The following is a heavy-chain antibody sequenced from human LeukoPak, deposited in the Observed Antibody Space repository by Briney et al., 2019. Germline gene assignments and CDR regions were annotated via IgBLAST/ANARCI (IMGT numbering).Heavy chain of an antibody. D-gene: IGHD6-13*01. CDR2: IYYIGTT. CDR3: ARKSYSDSWYADY. CDR1: GDSISGHY. J-gene: IGHJ4*02. Sequence: SETLSLTCTVSGDSISGHYWSWIRQPPGKGLEWIGYIYYIGTTNYNPSLKSRVTISLDTSKNQVSLKLSSVTAADTAMYYCARKSYSDSWYADYWGQGTLVAVSS. V-gene: IGHV4-59*11.